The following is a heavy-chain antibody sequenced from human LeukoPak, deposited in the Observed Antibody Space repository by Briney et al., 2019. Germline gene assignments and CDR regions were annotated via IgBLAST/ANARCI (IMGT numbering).Heavy chain of an antibody. CDR3: TRDLMDYDVSTGLHHYYMDV. CDR2: INGDGRNI. V-gene: IGHV3-74*01. J-gene: IGHJ6*02. D-gene: IGHD3-9*01. CDR1: GFTFSSYW. Sequence: GGSLRLSCVASGFTFSSYWMHWVRQDPRKGLVWVSRINGDGRNINYADSVRGRFTISRDNAKNTLFLQMNTLRVEDTAVYYCTRDLMDYDVSTGLHHYYMDVWGLGTTVTVSS.